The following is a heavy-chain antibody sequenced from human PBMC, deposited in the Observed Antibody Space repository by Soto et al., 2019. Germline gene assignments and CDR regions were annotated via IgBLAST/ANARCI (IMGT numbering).Heavy chain of an antibody. CDR3: DRPDFGEYWYFDL. D-gene: IGHD4-17*01. J-gene: IGHJ2*01. CDR2: IIPALGTP. V-gene: IGHV1-69*08. Sequence: QDQLVQSGAAVKKPGSSVKVSCKAFGVPFSSHTFSWVRQAPGQGLEWMGRIIPALGTPTYAQKFQGRVTITADEAVTTVYMELNSSRTEDTAVYYCDRPDFGEYWYFDLWGRGTLVTVSS. CDR1: GVPFSSHT.